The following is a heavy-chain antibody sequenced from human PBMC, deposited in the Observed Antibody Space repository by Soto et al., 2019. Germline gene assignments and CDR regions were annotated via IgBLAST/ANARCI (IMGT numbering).Heavy chain of an antibody. Sequence: QVQLVESGGGVVQPGRSLRLSCAASGFTFSSYAMHWVRQAPGKGLEWVAVISYDGSNKYYADSVKGRFTIYRDNSKNTLYLQTNSLIAADTAVYYCARGPSSSARAHFDSWGQGTLVTVSS. CDR2: ISYDGSNK. J-gene: IGHJ4*02. V-gene: IGHV3-30-3*01. D-gene: IGHD1-26*01. CDR1: GFTFSSYA. CDR3: ARGPSSSARAHFDS.